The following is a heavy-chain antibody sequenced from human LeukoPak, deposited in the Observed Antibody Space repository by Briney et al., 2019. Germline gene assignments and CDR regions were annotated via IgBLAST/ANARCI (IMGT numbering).Heavy chain of an antibody. CDR2: IYPGDSDT. CDR1: GYRFTNYW. CDR3: ARAALRHCSSTSCWDWFDP. V-gene: IGHV5-51*01. Sequence: NPGESLKISCKGSGYRFTNYWIGWVRQMPGKGLEWMGIIYPGDSDTRYSPSFQGQVTISVDKSISTAYLQWSSLKASDTAMYYCARAALRHCSSTSCWDWFDPWGQGTLVTVSS. J-gene: IGHJ5*02. D-gene: IGHD2-2*01.